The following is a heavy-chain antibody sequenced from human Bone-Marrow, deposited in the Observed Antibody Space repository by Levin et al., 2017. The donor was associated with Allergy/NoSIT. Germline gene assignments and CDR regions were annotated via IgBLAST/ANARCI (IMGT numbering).Heavy chain of an antibody. V-gene: IGHV3-21*01. Sequence: PGGSLRLSCAASGFTFSSYSMNWVRQAPGKGLEWVSSISSSSSYIYYADSVKGRFTISRDNAKNSLYLQMNSLRAEDTAVYYCARVTGHYGDPHYSNFDYWGQGTLVTVSS. CDR2: ISSSSSYI. D-gene: IGHD4-17*01. CDR1: GFTFSSYS. J-gene: IGHJ4*02. CDR3: ARVTGHYGDPHYSNFDY.